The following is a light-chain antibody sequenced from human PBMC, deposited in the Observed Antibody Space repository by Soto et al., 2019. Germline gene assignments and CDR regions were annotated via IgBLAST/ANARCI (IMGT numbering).Light chain of an antibody. CDR3: QHYTNWPPIT. J-gene: IGKJ5*01. CDR2: GAS. Sequence: IVMTHSPVTLSVSPGERVSLSCRASQSIGSSLAWYQQKRGQAPRLLIYGASTRATGIPGRFSGRGSGTEFTLTISGLQSEDFAVYYCQHYTNWPPITFGQGTRLEIK. V-gene: IGKV3-15*01. CDR1: QSIGSS.